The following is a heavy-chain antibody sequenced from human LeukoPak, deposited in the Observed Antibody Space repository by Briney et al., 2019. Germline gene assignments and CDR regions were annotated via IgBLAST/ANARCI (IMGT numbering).Heavy chain of an antibody. V-gene: IGHV4-59*08. J-gene: IGHJ5*02. Sequence: PSETPSHTCTVSGGSISSYYWSWIRQPPGKGLEWIGYIYYSGSTNYNPSLKSRVTISVDTSKNQFSLKLSSVTAADTAVYYCACLQGDGWYTNWFDPWGQGTLVTVSS. CDR2: IYYSGST. CDR3: ACLQGDGWYTNWFDP. D-gene: IGHD6-19*01. CDR1: GGSISSYY.